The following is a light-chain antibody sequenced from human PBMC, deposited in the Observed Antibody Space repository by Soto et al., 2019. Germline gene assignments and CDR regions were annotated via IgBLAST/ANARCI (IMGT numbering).Light chain of an antibody. CDR2: GVS. J-gene: IGKJ3*01. V-gene: IGKV3-20*01. Sequence: EIVLTQSPGTLSLSPGERATLSCRASQSISSSFLAWYQQRRGQAPRLLIHGVSSKAAGIPDRFSGSGSGTDFTLTINRLEPEDFALYFCQQYGSSPFTFGPGTQLEIK. CDR1: QSISSSF. CDR3: QQYGSSPFT.